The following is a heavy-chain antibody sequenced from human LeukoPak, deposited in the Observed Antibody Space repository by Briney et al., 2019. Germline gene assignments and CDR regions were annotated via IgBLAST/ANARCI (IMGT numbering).Heavy chain of an antibody. CDR3: AREGPIAGVAFDI. V-gene: IGHV3-21*01. CDR1: GFTFSSYS. CDR2: ISSSSSYI. Sequence: GGSLRLSCAASGFTFSSYSMNWVRQAPGKGLEWVSSISSSSSYIYYADSVKSRFTISRDNAKNSLYLQMNSLRAEDTAVYYCAREGPIAGVAFDIWGQGTMVTVSS. D-gene: IGHD6-13*01. J-gene: IGHJ3*02.